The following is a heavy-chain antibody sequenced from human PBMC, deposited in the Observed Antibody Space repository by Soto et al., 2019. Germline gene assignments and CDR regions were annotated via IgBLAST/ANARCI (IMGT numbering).Heavy chain of an antibody. CDR1: GFTFSRYV. J-gene: IGHJ5*02. V-gene: IGHV3-23*01. CDR3: AKDRSRYSSDSDNWIDX. D-gene: IGHD6-19*01. Sequence: GGSLRLSCAASGFTFSRYVMSWVRQAPGKGLDWVSSFSASGDNTYYADFVKGRFTISRDNYKNTVSLQMNSLRVEDTAVYYCAKDRSRYSSDSDNWIDXWGQGTRVTVSX. CDR2: FSASGDNT.